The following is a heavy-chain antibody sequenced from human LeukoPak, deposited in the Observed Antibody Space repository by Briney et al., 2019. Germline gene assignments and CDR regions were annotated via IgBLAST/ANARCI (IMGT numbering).Heavy chain of an antibody. J-gene: IGHJ4*02. CDR3: ARHLTQTFDY. CDR1: GGSISSGGYY. V-gene: IGHV4-39*01. CDR2: IYYSGST. Sequence: SETLSLTCTVSGGSISSGGYYWGWIRQPPGKGLEWIGSIYYSGSTYYNPSLKSRVTISVDTSKNQFSLKLSSVTAADTAVYYCARHLTQTFDYWGQGTLVTVSS.